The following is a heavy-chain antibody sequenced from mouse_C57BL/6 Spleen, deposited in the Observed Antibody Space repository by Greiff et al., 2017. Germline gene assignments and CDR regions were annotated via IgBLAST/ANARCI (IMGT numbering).Heavy chain of an antibody. Sequence: EVKLVESGPGMVKPSQSISLTCTVTGYSITSGYDWHWIRHFPGNKLEWMGYISYSGSTNYNPSLKSRISITHDPSKNHFFLKLNSVTTEDTATYYCARGGGSYYGSSPAWFAYWGQGTLVTVSA. J-gene: IGHJ3*01. CDR1: GYSITSGYD. CDR3: ARGGGSYYGSSPAWFAY. CDR2: ISYSGST. V-gene: IGHV3-1*01. D-gene: IGHD1-1*01.